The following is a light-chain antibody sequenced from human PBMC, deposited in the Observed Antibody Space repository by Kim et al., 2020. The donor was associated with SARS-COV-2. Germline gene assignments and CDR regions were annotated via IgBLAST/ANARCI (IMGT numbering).Light chain of an antibody. CDR2: EVS. CDR1: SSDIGGYNY. V-gene: IGLV2-8*01. J-gene: IGLJ3*02. CDR3: CSYAGSKKV. Sequence: QSALTQPPSASGSPGQSVIISCTGTSSDIGGYNYVSWYQQLPGKAPKLLIYEVSKRPSGVPDRFSGSKSGNTASLTVSGLQADDEGDYDCCSYAGSKKVFGGGTQLTVL.